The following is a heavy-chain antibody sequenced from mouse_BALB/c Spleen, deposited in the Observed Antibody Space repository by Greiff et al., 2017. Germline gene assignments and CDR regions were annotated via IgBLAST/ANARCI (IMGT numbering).Heavy chain of an antibody. CDR2: ISYSGST. V-gene: IGHV3-2*02. CDR3: AREWFAY. Sequence: EVKLVESGPGLVKPSQSLSLTCTVTGYSITSDYAWNWIRQFPGNKLEWMGYISYSGSTSYNPSLKSRISITRDTSKNQFFLQLNSVTTEDTATYYCAREWFAYWGQGTLVTVSA. J-gene: IGHJ3*01. CDR1: GYSITSDYA.